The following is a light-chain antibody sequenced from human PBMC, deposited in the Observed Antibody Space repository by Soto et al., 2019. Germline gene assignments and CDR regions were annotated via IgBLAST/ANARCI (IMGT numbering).Light chain of an antibody. CDR2: DSS. CDR1: QSVSSY. CDR3: QQRSVWPLT. Sequence: EIVLTQFPATLSLSPGDGATLSCRASQSVSSYLAWYQQKRGQAPRLLIYDSSHRATGVPARFSGSGSGTDFSLIISSLEPEDFAVYYCQQRSVWPLTFGGWTKVEIK. J-gene: IGKJ4*01. V-gene: IGKV3-11*01.